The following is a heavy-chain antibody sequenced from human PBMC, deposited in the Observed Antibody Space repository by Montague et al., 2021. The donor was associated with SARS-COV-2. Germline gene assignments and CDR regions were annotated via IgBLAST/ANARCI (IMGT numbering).Heavy chain of an antibody. CDR1: GESVSGFY. CDR3: ARGFRTVEMPTISFDY. V-gene: IGHV4-34*01. CDR2: INHSGSP. Sequence: SETLSLTCAVYGESVSGFYWCWIRQPPGGGLEWLGEINHSGSPNYNPSLKSRVTMSLDTPKNQFSLKLSSVTAADTAVYFCARGFRTVEMPTISFDYWGQGTLVTVSS. J-gene: IGHJ4*02. D-gene: IGHD5-24*01.